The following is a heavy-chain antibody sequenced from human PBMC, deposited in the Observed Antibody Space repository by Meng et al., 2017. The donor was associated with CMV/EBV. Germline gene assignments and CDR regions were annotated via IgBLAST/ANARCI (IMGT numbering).Heavy chain of an antibody. CDR1: GFTFSSYW. J-gene: IGHJ6*02. CDR3: ARDDCSGGSCSYGMDV. Sequence: ESLKISCAASGFTFSSYWMSWVRQAPGKGLEWVANIKQDGSEKYYVDSVKGRFTISRDNAKNSLYLQMNSLRAEDTAVYYCARDDCSGGSCSYGMDVWGQGTTVTVSS. CDR2: IKQDGSEK. D-gene: IGHD2-15*01. V-gene: IGHV3-7*01.